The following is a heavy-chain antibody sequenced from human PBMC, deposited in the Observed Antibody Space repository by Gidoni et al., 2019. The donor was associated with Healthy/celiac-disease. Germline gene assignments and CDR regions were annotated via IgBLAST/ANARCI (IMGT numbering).Heavy chain of an antibody. CDR2: IIPIVGTA. Sequence: QVQLVQSGAEVKKPGSSVTVSCKASGCTFSSYAISWVRQAPGQGLQWMGGIIPIVGTANYAQKFQGRVTITADESTSTAYMELSSLRSEDTAVYYCARVGADCSGGSCYSPYYYYGMDVWGQGTTVTVSS. J-gene: IGHJ6*02. CDR1: GCTFSSYA. CDR3: ARVGADCSGGSCYSPYYYYGMDV. V-gene: IGHV1-69*01. D-gene: IGHD2-15*01.